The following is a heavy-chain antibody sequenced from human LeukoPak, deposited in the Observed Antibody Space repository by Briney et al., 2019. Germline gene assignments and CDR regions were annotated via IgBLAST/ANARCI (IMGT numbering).Heavy chain of an antibody. D-gene: IGHD5-12*01. CDR2: ISSSGSTI. Sequence: GGSLRLSCAASGFSVSSNYMSWIRQAPGKGLEWVSYISSSGSTIYYADSVKGRFTISRDNAKNSLYLQMNSLRAEDTAVYYCARRKTGYDGCFDYWGQGTLVTVSS. J-gene: IGHJ4*02. CDR1: GFSVSSNY. CDR3: ARRKTGYDGCFDY. V-gene: IGHV3-11*01.